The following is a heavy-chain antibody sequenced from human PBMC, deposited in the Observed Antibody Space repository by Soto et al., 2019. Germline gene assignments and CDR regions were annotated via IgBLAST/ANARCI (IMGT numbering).Heavy chain of an antibody. CDR2: IIPIFGTA. J-gene: IGHJ6*02. V-gene: IGHV1-69*01. D-gene: IGHD3-3*01. Sequence: QVQLVQSGAEVKKPGSSVQVSCKASGGTFSSYAISWVRQAPGQGLEWMGGIIPIFGTANYAQKFQGRVTITADESTSTAYMELSSLRSEDTAVYYCARNFGVVTPAYYGMDVWGQGTTVTVSS. CDR1: GGTFSSYA. CDR3: ARNFGVVTPAYYGMDV.